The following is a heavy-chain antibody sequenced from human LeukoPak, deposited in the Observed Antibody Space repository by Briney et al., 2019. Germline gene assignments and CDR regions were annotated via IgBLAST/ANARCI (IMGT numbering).Heavy chain of an antibody. V-gene: IGHV3-74*01. Sequence: PGGSLRLSCAASGFTFSSYRMHWVRQAPGKGLVWVSRINSDGSSTSYADSVKGRFTISRDNAKNTLYLQMSSLRAEDTALYYCAKVPADPSEPLPPHAFDFWGQGTMVTVSS. D-gene: IGHD2-2*01. CDR1: GFTFSSYR. J-gene: IGHJ3*01. CDR2: INSDGSST. CDR3: AKVPADPSEPLPPHAFDF.